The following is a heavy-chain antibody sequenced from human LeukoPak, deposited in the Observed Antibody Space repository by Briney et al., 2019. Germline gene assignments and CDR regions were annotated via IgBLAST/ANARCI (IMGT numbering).Heavy chain of an antibody. CDR1: GFTFGDYA. CDR3: ARVQWQSRGQGDYYYYYGMDV. V-gene: IGHV3-9*01. CDR2: INCNSNSI. J-gene: IGHJ6*02. Sequence: GRSLRLSCAASGFTFGDYAMHWVRQAPGKGLEWVSGINCNSNSIGYADSVKGRFTISRDHAKNSLYLQMDSLRAEDTALYYCARVQWQSRGQGDYYYYYGMDVWGQGTTVTVSS. D-gene: IGHD6-19*01.